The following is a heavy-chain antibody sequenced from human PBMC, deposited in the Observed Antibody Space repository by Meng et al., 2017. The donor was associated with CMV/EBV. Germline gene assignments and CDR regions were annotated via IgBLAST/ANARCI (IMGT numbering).Heavy chain of an antibody. CDR3: ARYDRRVRFPYGMDV. CDR1: GYTFTGYY. V-gene: IGHV1-2*02. D-gene: IGHD3-22*01. Sequence: ASVKVSCKASGYTFTGYYMHWVRQAPGQGLEWMGWINPNSGGTNYAQKFQGRVTMTRDTSISTAYMELSRLRSDDTAVYYCARYDRRVRFPYGMDVWGQGTTVTVSS. J-gene: IGHJ6*02. CDR2: INPNSGGT.